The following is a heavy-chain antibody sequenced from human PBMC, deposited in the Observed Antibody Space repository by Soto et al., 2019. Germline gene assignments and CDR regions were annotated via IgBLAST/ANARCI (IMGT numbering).Heavy chain of an antibody. J-gene: IGHJ6*03. V-gene: IGHV3-33*01. CDR2: IWYDGSNK. CDR1: GFTFSSYG. D-gene: IGHD2-15*01. CDR3: ARGGGYCSGGSCYENYYYYYMDV. Sequence: QVQLVESGGGVVQPGRSLRLSCAASGFTFSSYGMHWVRQAPGKGLERVAVIWYDGSNKYYADSVKGRFTISRDNSKNTLYLQMNSLRAEDTAVYYCARGGGYCSGGSCYENYYYYYMDVWGKGTTVTVSS.